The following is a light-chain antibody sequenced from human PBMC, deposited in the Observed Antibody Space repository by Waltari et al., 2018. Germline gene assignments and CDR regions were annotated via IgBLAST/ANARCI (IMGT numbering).Light chain of an antibody. CDR2: DVV. Sequence: SALPQPASVSGSPGPSITISCTGTRSDFSLLHYVPWYQQRPGKVPRLIIYDVVKRPSGVSNRFSGSMSGYTATLTISGLQAEDEADYYCCSYTSSDTYVFGSGTTVTVL. J-gene: IGLJ1*01. V-gene: IGLV2-14*03. CDR3: CSYTSSDTYV. CDR1: RSDFSLLHY.